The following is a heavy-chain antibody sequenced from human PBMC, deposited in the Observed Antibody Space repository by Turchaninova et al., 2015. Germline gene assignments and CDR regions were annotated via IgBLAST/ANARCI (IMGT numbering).Heavy chain of an antibody. CDR1: DYSISSAYY. D-gene: IGHD1-26*01. Sequence: QVHLQESGTGLVQPSETLSLPCAVVDYSISSAYYWSGLRLAPGKGLEWIGKISRRGNTYYNPSLTSRVTRSQDTSKNQCSLNLSSVTAADTAIYYCARRVVGATTDNTGAFDIWGQGTVVTVSS. V-gene: IGHV4-38-2*01. CDR2: ISRRGNT. J-gene: IGHJ3*02. CDR3: ARRVVGATTDNTGAFDI.